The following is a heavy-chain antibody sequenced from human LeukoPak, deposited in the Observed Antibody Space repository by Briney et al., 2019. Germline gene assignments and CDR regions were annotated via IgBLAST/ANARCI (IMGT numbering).Heavy chain of an antibody. CDR2: IIPILGIA. CDR1: GGTFSSYA. J-gene: IGHJ5*02. V-gene: IGHV1-69*04. D-gene: IGHD3-22*01. CDR3: ARDYYDSSGYYQEAHWFDP. Sequence: SVKVSCKASGGTFSSYAISWVRQAPGQGLEWMGRIIPILGIANYAQKFQGRVTITADKSTSTAYMELSSLRSEDTAVYYCARDYYDSSGYYQEAHWFDPWGQGTLVTVSS.